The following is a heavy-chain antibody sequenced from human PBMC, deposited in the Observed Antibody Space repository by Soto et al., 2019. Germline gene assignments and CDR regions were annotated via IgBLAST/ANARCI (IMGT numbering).Heavy chain of an antibody. Sequence: GSLRLSCAASGFNFGDYALNWVRQAPGKWLEWLSGISGSGDGAYYADSFKRRFTISRDSSNKTVYLQMHSLRTEDTAVYYCAKDKGWNYGMGVWGRGTTVTVSS. V-gene: IGHV3-23*01. CDR3: AKDKGWNYGMGV. CDR2: ISGSGDGA. D-gene: IGHD6-19*01. J-gene: IGHJ6*02. CDR1: GFNFGDYA.